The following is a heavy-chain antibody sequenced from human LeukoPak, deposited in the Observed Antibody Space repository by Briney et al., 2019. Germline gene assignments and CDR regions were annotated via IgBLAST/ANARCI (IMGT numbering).Heavy chain of an antibody. CDR2: LQYDGSNK. Sequence: GGSLRLSCAASGFIFSSYGMHWVRQAPGKGLEWVAFLQYDGSNKYYVDSVKGRFTISRDNSKNTLYLQMNTLRAEDTAVYYCAKMGYDILTGYYTPPFDYWGQGTLVTVSS. D-gene: IGHD3-9*01. J-gene: IGHJ4*02. CDR1: GFIFSSYG. CDR3: AKMGYDILTGYYTPPFDY. V-gene: IGHV3-30*02.